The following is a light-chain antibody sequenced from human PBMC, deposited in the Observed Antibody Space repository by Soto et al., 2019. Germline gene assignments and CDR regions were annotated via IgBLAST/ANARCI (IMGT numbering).Light chain of an antibody. CDR1: SSDVGGYNY. J-gene: IGLJ1*01. CDR2: EVS. CDR3: ASYADSNSNFDV. Sequence: QSALTQPPSASGSPGQSVTISCTGTSSDVGGYNYVSWYQQHPGKAPKLIIYEVSQRPSGVPDRFSGSKSGNTASLTVSGLRAEDEADYYCASYADSNSNFDVFGTGTKLTVL. V-gene: IGLV2-8*01.